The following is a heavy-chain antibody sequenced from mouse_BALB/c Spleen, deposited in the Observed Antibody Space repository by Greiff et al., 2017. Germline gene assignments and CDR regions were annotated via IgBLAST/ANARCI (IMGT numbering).Heavy chain of an antibody. J-gene: IGHJ2*01. Sequence: QVQLQQSGAELMKPGVSVKISCKGSGYTFTDYAMHWVKQSHAKSLEWIGVISTYYGDASYNQKFKGKATMTVDKSSSTAYMELARLTSEDSAIYYCARQLHDYWGQGTTLTVSS. CDR1: GYTFTDYA. CDR2: ISTYYGDA. CDR3: ARQLHDY. D-gene: IGHD2-1*01. V-gene: IGHV1S137*01.